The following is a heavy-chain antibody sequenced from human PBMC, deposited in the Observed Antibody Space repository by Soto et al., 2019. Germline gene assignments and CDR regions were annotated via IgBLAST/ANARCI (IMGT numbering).Heavy chain of an antibody. CDR2: INPSGGST. V-gene: IGHV1-46*01. CDR1: GYILSSYY. D-gene: IGHD2-21*01. CDR3: ARSYCGGDCPNNWFDP. Sequence: EASVKVSCKASGYILSSYYMHWVRQAPGQGLEWMGIINPSGGSTTYAQKFQGRVTMTRDTSTSTVYMELSSLRSEDTAMYYCARSYCGGDCPNNWFDPWGQGTLVTSPQ. J-gene: IGHJ5*02.